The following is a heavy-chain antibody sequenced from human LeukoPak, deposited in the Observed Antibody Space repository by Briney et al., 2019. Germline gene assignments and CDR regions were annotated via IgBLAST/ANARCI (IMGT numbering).Heavy chain of an antibody. CDR2: IYHSGNT. Sequence: GGSLRLSCAASGFTFSSYAMSWVRQAPGKGLEWVSVIYHSGNTDYADSVKGRFTISRDNVDNVVYLQMNSLGAEDTAVYYCARVAVSGPTGWFDSWGQGTLVIVSS. CDR3: ARVAVSGPTGWFDS. V-gene: IGHV3-23*05. J-gene: IGHJ5*01. D-gene: IGHD2-15*01. CDR1: GFTFSSYA.